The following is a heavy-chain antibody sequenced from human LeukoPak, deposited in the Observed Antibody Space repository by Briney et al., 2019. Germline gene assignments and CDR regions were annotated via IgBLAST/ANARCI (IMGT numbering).Heavy chain of an antibody. CDR1: GGSINTYY. CDR3: ASTYYYGSGPYYYYYMDV. V-gene: IGHV4-59*08. CDR2: VYHSGTS. J-gene: IGHJ6*03. D-gene: IGHD3-10*01. Sequence: SETLSLTCTVSGGSINTYYWSWIRQPPGKGLEWIASVYHSGTSNYNPSLRSRVTISVDTSKNQFSLKLSSVTAADTAVYYCASTYYYGSGPYYYYYMDVWGKGTTVTISS.